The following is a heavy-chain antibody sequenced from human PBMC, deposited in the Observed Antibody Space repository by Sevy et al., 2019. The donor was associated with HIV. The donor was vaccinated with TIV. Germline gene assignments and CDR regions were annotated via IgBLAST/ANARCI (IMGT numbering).Heavy chain of an antibody. CDR3: AKSAGRGDYNQYFDY. J-gene: IGHJ4*02. CDR2: ISGSGGTT. Sequence: GGSLRLSCVASGFTFSSCAMSWVRQAPGKGLEWVSGISGSGGTTYYTDSLKGRFTISRDNSKNTLYLQMNSLRAEDTAVYYCAKSAGRGDYNQYFDYWGQGTLVTVSS. CDR1: GFTFSSCA. D-gene: IGHD3-9*01. V-gene: IGHV3-23*01.